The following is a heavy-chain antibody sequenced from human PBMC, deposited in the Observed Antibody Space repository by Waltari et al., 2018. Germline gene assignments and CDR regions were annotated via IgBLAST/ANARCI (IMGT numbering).Heavy chain of an antibody. CDR2: TNTDGSFT. V-gene: IGHV3-74*01. CDR1: GFTFRSYW. CDR3: VRGSLNPGFDY. J-gene: IGHJ4*02. Sequence: EVQLVESGGGLVQPGGSLRLSCAASGFTFRSYWMHWCRQTPGEGLVWLSRTNTDGSFTNYADSVEGRFTMSRDNAKDTVYLQMNSLRAEDTAIYYCVRGSLNPGFDYWGQGTLVTVSS.